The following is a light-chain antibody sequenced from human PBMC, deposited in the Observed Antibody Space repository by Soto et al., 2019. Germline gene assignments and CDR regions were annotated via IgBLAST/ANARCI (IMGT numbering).Light chain of an antibody. J-gene: IGLJ3*02. Sequence: QSALTQPASVSGSPGQSSTISCTGSSSDVGSYNFVSWHQQHPGKAPKLMIYEGSKRPSGVSNRFSGSKSGNTASLTFSGLQAEDEADYYCCSYAGSSTWVFGGGTKLTVL. CDR1: SSDVGSYNF. CDR2: EGS. V-gene: IGLV2-23*01. CDR3: CSYAGSSTWV.